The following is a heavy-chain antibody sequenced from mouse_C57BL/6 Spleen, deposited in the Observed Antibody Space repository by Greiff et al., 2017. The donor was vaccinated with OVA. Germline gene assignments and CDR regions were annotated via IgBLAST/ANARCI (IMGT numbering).Heavy chain of an antibody. Sequence: VQLQQSGAELVRPGASVKLSCKASGYTFTDYYINWVKQRPGQGLEWIARIYPGSGNTYYNEKFKGKATLTAEKSSSTAYMQLSSLTSEDSAVYFCAREGRWLLGNYWGQGTTLTVSS. V-gene: IGHV1-76*01. CDR1: GYTFTDYY. CDR2: IYPGSGNT. J-gene: IGHJ2*01. CDR3: AREGRWLLGNY. D-gene: IGHD2-3*01.